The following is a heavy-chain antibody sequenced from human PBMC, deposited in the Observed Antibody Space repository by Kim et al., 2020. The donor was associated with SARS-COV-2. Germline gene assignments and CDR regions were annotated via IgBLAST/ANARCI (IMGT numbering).Heavy chain of an antibody. Sequence: SDIYYAASVKGRLTISRDNAKNSLYLQMNSLRAEDTAVYYCASRVDEVGYWGQGTLVTVSS. CDR2: SDI. V-gene: IGHV3-21*01. J-gene: IGHJ4*02. CDR3: ASRVDEVGY. D-gene: IGHD5-12*01.